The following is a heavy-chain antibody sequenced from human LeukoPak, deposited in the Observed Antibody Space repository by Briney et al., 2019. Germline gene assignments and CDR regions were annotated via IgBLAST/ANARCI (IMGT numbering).Heavy chain of an antibody. V-gene: IGHV4-39*01. D-gene: IGHD1-26*01. CDR2: IYYSGST. Sequence: SETLSLTCSVSGDSISSGEFYWGWIRQPPGKGLEWIGSIYYSGSTYYNPSLKSRVTISVDTSKNQFSLKLSPVTAADTAVYYCARHAGIVGATTPLVYFDYWGQGTLVTVSS. CDR1: GDSISSGEFY. CDR3: ARHAGIVGATTPLVYFDY. J-gene: IGHJ4*02.